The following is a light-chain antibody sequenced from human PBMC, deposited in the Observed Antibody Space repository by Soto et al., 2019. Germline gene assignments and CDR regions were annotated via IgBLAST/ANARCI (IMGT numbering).Light chain of an antibody. V-gene: IGLV1-40*01. Sequence: QSVLTQPPSVSGAPGQRVTISCTGSSSNIGAGYDIHWYRQLPGTAPKLLIYGNNNRPSGVPDRFSGSKSGTSASLAITGLQAEDEADYYCQSYDSSLSGPVVFGGGTKVTVL. CDR1: SSNIGAGYD. CDR3: QSYDSSLSGPVV. J-gene: IGLJ2*01. CDR2: GNN.